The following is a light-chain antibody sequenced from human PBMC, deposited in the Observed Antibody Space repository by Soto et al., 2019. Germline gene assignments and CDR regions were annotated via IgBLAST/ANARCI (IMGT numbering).Light chain of an antibody. CDR1: RSVLYSSNNMNY. CDR3: QQYYSTPYT. CDR2: WAS. J-gene: IGKJ2*01. Sequence: DIVMTQSPDSLAVSLGERATINCKSSRSVLYSSNNMNYLAGYQQKPGQPPRLLIYWASTRESGVPDRFSGSGSGTDFTLTISSLHAEDVAVYYCQQYYSTPYTFGQGTKLEIK. V-gene: IGKV4-1*01.